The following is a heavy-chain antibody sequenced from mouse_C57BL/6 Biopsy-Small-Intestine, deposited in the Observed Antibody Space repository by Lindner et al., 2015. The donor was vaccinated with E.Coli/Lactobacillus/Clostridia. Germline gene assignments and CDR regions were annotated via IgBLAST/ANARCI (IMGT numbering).Heavy chain of an antibody. CDR1: GYTFTDYN. J-gene: IGHJ4*01. CDR3: ASAYYGSMDY. CDR2: INPNNGGT. V-gene: IGHV1-22*01. Sequence: VQLQESGPELVKPGASVKMSCKASGYTFTDYNMHWVKQSHGKSLEWIGYINPNNGGTSYNQKFKGKATLTVNKSSSTAYMELRSLTSEDSAVYYCASAYYGSMDYWGQGTSVTVSS. D-gene: IGHD1-1*01.